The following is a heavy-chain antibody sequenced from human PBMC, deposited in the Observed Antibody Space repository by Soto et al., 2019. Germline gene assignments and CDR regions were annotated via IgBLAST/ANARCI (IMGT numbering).Heavy chain of an antibody. V-gene: IGHV1-46*01. J-gene: IGHJ3*02. D-gene: IGHD2-15*01. CDR1: GGTFSSYA. CDR3: ARSRRYCSGGSCYLNDAFDI. CDR2: INPSGGRT. Sequence: ASVKVSCKASGGTFSSYAMHWVRQAPGQGLEWMGIINPSGGRTTYAQKFQGRVTMTRDTSTSTAYMELRSLRSDDTAVYYCARSRRYCSGGSCYLNDAFDIWGQGTMVTVSS.